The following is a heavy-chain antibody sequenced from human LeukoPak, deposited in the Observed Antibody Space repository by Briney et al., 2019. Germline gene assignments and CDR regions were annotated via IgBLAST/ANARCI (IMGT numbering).Heavy chain of an antibody. Sequence: PSETLSLTCAVYGGSFSGYYWSWIRQPPGKGLEWIGEINHSGSTNYNPSLKSRVTISVDTSKNQFSLKLSSVTAADTAVYYCARGSHFSAYDYVWGSYRYHWFDYWGQGTLVTVSS. D-gene: IGHD3-16*02. CDR3: ARGSHFSAYDYVWGSYRYHWFDY. CDR1: GGSFSGYY. V-gene: IGHV4-34*01. J-gene: IGHJ4*02. CDR2: INHSGST.